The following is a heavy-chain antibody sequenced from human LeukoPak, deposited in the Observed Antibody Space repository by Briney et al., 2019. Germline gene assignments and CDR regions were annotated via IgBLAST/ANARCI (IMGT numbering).Heavy chain of an antibody. CDR2: IIVGSGRT. D-gene: IGHD1-26*01. CDR1: GFTFSNSA. V-gene: IGHV1-58*02. J-gene: IGHJ4*02. CDR3: AAELYSGTYGRCCSFAF. Sequence: SVKVSCKASGFTFSNSAIQWVRQARGQRLEWIGWIIVGSGRTHYSQNLQERLTITRDMPTNTAYMELSSLRSEDTAVYYCAAELYSGTYGRCCSFAFWGQGTPVTVSS.